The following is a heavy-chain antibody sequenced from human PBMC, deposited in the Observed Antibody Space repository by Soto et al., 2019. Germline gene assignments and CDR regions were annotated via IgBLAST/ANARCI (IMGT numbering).Heavy chain of an antibody. D-gene: IGHD1-26*01. CDR2: INHSGST. CDR3: AKDVVVGATTGLGDYYYYYGMDV. CDR1: GGSFSGYY. V-gene: IGHV4-34*01. Sequence: PSETLSLTCAVYGGSFSGYYWSWIRQPPGKGLEWIGEINHSGSTNYNPSLKSRVTISVDTSKNQFSLKLSSVTAADTAVYYCAKDVVVGATTGLGDYYYYYGMDVWGQGTTVTVSS. J-gene: IGHJ6*02.